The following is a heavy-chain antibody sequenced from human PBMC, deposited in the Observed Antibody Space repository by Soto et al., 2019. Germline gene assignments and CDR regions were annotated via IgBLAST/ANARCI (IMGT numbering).Heavy chain of an antibody. J-gene: IGHJ6*02. CDR1: GYSFTSYW. D-gene: IGHD3-3*01. V-gene: IGHV5-51*01. CDR3: YYYGMDV. CDR2: IYPGDSDT. Sequence: PGESLKISCKGSGYSFTSYWIGWVRQMPGKGLEWMGIIYPGDSDTRYSPSFQGQVTISADKSISTARSDFWSGYYWLGGPLNYYYYGMDVWGQGTTVTVSS.